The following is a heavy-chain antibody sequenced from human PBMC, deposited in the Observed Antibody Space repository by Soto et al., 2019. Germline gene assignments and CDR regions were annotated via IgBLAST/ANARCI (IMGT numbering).Heavy chain of an antibody. CDR3: ARVRNSVHYYYGMDV. D-gene: IGHD1-7*01. V-gene: IGHV4-30-4*01. Sequence: SETLSLTCTVSGGSISSGDYYWSWIRQPPGKGLEGIGYIYYSGSTYYNPSLTSRVTISVDTSKNQFSLKLSSVTAADTAVYYCARVRNSVHYYYGMDVWGQGTTVTVSS. CDR1: GGSISSGDYY. CDR2: IYYSGST. J-gene: IGHJ6*02.